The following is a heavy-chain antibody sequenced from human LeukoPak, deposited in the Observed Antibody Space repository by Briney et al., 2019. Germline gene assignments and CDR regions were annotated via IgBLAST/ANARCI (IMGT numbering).Heavy chain of an antibody. CDR2: IYPGDSDT. V-gene: IGHV5-51*01. Sequence: KPGESLKISCRDSGYSFTNYWIGWVRQMPGKGLEWMGIIYPGDSDTRYSPSFQGQVIISADKSISTTYLQWSSLKASDTAMYYCARHLPLGYYGSGSYLDYWGQGTLVTVSS. CDR1: GYSFTNYW. CDR3: ARHLPLGYYGSGSYLDY. J-gene: IGHJ4*02. D-gene: IGHD3-10*01.